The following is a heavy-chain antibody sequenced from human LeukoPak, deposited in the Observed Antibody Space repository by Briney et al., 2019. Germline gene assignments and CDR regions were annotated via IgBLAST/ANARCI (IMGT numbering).Heavy chain of an antibody. CDR2: IRYDGSNK. J-gene: IGHJ6*03. D-gene: IGHD5-18*01. Sequence: GSLRLSCAASGFTFSSYGMHWVRQAPGKGLEWVAFIRYDGSNKYYADSVKGRFSISRDNAKNSLYLQMNSLRAEDTAVYYCAREAGTAMVRDYYYYMDVWGKGTTVTVSS. CDR3: AREAGTAMVRDYYYYMDV. CDR1: GFTFSSYG. V-gene: IGHV3-30*02.